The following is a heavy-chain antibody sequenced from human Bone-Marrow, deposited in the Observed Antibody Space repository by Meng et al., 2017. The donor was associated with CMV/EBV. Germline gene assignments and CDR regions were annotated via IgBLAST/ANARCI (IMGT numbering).Heavy chain of an antibody. CDR1: GFTFRSHS. Sequence: GESLKISCAASGFTFRSHSMNWVRQAPGKGLEWVSSISSSSSYIHYADSVKGRFTSSRDNAKNSLYLQRNSLRAEDTAMYYCARFRTTILGLYMADNGGKAFDIWGQGRMVTVSS. D-gene: IGHD2-21*02. V-gene: IGHV3-21*01. J-gene: IGHJ3*02. CDR3: ARFRTTILGLYMADNGGKAFDI. CDR2: ISSSSSYI.